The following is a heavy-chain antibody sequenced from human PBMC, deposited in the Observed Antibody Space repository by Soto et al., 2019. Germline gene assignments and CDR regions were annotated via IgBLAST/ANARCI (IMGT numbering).Heavy chain of an antibody. CDR2: IHHRGRA. D-gene: IGHD6-13*01. Sequence: PTETLSRTCAVSGASVSSTYCWSWVRQPPGKGQEWIGEIHHRGRANHTPFLKSRVTMSLDISKSQCSLRLTSVTAADTAVYFCARYNAASGTYYFDFWGRGALVTVSS. CDR3: ARYNAASGTYYFDF. CDR1: GASVSSTYC. V-gene: IGHV4-4*01. J-gene: IGHJ4*02.